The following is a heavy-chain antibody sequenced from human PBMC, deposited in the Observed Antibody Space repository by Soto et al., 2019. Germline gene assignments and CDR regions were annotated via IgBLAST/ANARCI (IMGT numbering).Heavy chain of an antibody. V-gene: IGHV3-30*03. CDR3: ARAIWVGATFSYFDC. CDR1: GFTFRSYG. Sequence: QVQLVESGGGVVQPGRSLRLSCAASGFTFRSYGMHWVRRAPGKGLEWVAVISYDENNKYYAGSVKGRFTISRDNSKNTLYLHMNSLRAEDTAVYYCARAIWVGATFSYFDCWGQGTLDTVSS. D-gene: IGHD1-26*01. CDR2: ISYDENNK. J-gene: IGHJ4*02.